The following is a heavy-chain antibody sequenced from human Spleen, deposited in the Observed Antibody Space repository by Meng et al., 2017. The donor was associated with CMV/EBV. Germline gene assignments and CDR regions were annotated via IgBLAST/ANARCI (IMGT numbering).Heavy chain of an antibody. V-gene: IGHV1-18*01. D-gene: IGHD3-3*01. CDR2: ISAYNGNT. CDR3: ARGGSGYYPNYYYGMDV. Sequence: ASVKVSCKASGYTFTSYGISWVRQAPGQGLEWMGWISAYNGNTNYAQKLQGRVTMTTDTSTSTAYMELRSLRSDDTAVYYCARGGSGYYPNYYYGMDVWGQGTTVTVSS. CDR1: GYTFTSYG. J-gene: IGHJ6*01.